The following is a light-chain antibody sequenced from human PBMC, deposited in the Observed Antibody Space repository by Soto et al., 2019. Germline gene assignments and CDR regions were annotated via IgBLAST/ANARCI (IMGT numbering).Light chain of an antibody. CDR2: GPS. CDR1: QNINSN. CDR3: QQYNSWPLT. Sequence: DIVMTQSPATLSVSPGERATLSCRASQNINSNLAWYQQKPGQAPRLLIFGPSSRATGIPARFSGSGSGTEFTLTISSLQSEDFAVYYCQQYNSWPLTFGGGTKVEIK. V-gene: IGKV3-15*01. J-gene: IGKJ4*01.